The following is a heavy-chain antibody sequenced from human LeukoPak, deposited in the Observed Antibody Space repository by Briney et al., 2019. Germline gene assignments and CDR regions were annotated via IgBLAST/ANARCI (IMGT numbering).Heavy chain of an antibody. Sequence: SETLSLTCTVSGGSISSSSYYWGWIRQPPGKGLEWIGSIYYSGSTYYNPSLKSRVTISVDTSKNQFSLKLSSVTAADTAVYYCARYCSGGSCQIPNWFDPWGQGTLVTVSS. CDR2: IYYSGST. D-gene: IGHD2-15*01. J-gene: IGHJ5*02. CDR3: ARYCSGGSCQIPNWFDP. V-gene: IGHV4-39*07. CDR1: GGSISSSSYY.